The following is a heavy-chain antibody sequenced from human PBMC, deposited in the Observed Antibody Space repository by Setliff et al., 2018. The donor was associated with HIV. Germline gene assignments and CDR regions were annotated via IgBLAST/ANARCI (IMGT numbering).Heavy chain of an antibody. CDR2: MSGNNGNT. V-gene: IGHV1-18*04. CDR3: ARDGCYYGPGGFHNGGLDY. D-gene: IGHD3-10*01. CDR1: GYSLANYA. J-gene: IGHJ4*02. Sequence: ASVKVSCKASGYSLANYAISWARQVPGHGLEWMGWMSGNNGNTNSAPKVQGRLTLATDISTGTAYMELMRLTSDDTAVYDCARDGCYYGPGGFHNGGLDYWGQGAPGTASS.